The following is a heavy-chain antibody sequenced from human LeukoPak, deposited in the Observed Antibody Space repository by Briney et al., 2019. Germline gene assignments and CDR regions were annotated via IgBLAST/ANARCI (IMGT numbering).Heavy chain of an antibody. D-gene: IGHD5-24*01. J-gene: IGHJ4*02. Sequence: GRSLRLSCAATEFTVSRSYMTWVRQAPGEGLEWVSVLRSGSTIEYADTVKGRFTISRDISKNTVYLQMNNLRSEDTAVYFCAREGEKADGYNHGLDRWGQGTLVTVSS. CDR1: EFTVSRSY. V-gene: IGHV3-53*01. CDR3: AREGEKADGYNHGLDR. CDR2: LRSGSTI.